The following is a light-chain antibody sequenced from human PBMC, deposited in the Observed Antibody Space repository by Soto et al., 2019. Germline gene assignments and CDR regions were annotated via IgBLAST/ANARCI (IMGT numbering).Light chain of an antibody. V-gene: IGKV2-28*01. CDR1: QSLLHSNGYNY. J-gene: IGKJ5*01. CDR2: LGS. Sequence: DLVMTQSPLSLPVTPGEPASISCRSSQSLLHSNGYNYLDWYLQKPGQSPQLLIYLGSNRASGVPDRFSGSGSGTDFTLKISRVEDEDVGVYYCMQALQTPTFCQGTRLEIK. CDR3: MQALQTPT.